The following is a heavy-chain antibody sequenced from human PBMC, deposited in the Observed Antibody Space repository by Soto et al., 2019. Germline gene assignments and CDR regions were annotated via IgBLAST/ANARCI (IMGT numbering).Heavy chain of an antibody. Sequence: GGSLRLSCAASGLTLSRYPMTWVRQAPGRGLEWVSTLTSRGTTFYADSVKGRFTISRDNSKNTLSLQMHSLRTEDTALYYCAKRATTVPTPGNYFDCWGQGTLVTVSS. V-gene: IGHV3-23*01. CDR1: GLTLSRYP. CDR2: LTSRGTT. J-gene: IGHJ4*02. CDR3: AKRATTVPTPGNYFDC. D-gene: IGHD2-15*01.